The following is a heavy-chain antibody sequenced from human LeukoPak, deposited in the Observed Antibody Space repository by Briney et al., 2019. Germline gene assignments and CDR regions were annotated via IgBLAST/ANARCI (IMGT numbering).Heavy chain of an antibody. Sequence: SETLSLTCTVSGGSISSYYWSWIRQPPGKGLEWIGYIYYSGSTNYNPSLKSRVTISVDTSKNQFSLKLSSVTAADTAVYYCARGVVAAAGRTFDFWGQGTLVTVSS. D-gene: IGHD6-13*01. CDR2: IYYSGST. CDR3: ARGVVAAAGRTFDF. CDR1: GGSISSYY. V-gene: IGHV4-59*01. J-gene: IGHJ4*02.